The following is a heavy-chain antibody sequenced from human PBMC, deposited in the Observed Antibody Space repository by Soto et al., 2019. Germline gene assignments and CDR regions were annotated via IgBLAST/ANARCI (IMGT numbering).Heavy chain of an antibody. CDR1: GVSLTSYY. D-gene: IGHD3-10*01. CDR2: TFYNGTT. V-gene: IGHV4-59*01. CDR3: ARGKGTHRY. J-gene: IGHJ4*02. Sequence: SETLSLTCSVSGVSLTSYYWSWIRQTPGKTLEWIGCTFYNGTTNYNPSLKSRVTISLDMSKNQFSLKLKSVSAEDTALYYCARGKGTHRYWGPGTLVTVSS.